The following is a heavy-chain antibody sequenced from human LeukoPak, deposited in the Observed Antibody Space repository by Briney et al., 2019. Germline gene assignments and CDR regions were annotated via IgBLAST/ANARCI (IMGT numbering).Heavy chain of an antibody. CDR2: ISGSGGST. CDR1: GFTFSSYA. Sequence: PGGSLRLSCAASGFTFSSYAMSWVRQAPGKGLEWVSAISGSGGSTYYADSVKGRFTISRDNSKNTLYLQMNSLRAEDTAVYYCARVLFSRDGYNYYFDYWGQGTLVTVSS. D-gene: IGHD5-24*01. J-gene: IGHJ4*02. CDR3: ARVLFSRDGYNYYFDY. V-gene: IGHV3-23*01.